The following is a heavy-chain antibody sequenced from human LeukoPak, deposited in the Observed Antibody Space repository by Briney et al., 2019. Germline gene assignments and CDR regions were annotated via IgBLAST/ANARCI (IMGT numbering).Heavy chain of an antibody. J-gene: IGHJ4*02. CDR3: ARGARDYYYDSSGYYY. CDR1: GGSISSGDYY. CDR2: IYYSGST. Sequence: PSQTLSLTCTVSGGSISSGDYYWSWIRQPPGKGLEWIGYIYYSGSTYYNPSLKSRVTISVDTSKNQFSLKLSSVTAADTAVYYCARGARDYYYDSSGYYYWGQETLVTVSS. V-gene: IGHV4-30-4*01. D-gene: IGHD3-22*01.